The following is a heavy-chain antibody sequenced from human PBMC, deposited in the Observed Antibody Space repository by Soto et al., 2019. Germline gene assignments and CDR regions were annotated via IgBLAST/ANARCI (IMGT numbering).Heavy chain of an antibody. J-gene: IGHJ6*02. CDR1: GYTFTGYY. D-gene: IGHD2-2*03. CDR3: ARDRYPLDIVVMPAAYYYYGMDV. V-gene: IGHV1-2*02. Sequence: ASVKVSCKASGYTFTGYYMHWVRQAPGQGLEWMGWINPNSGGTNYAQKFQGRVTMTRDTSISTAYMVLSRLRSDDTAVYYCARDRYPLDIVVMPAAYYYYGMDVWGQGTTVTVSS. CDR2: INPNSGGT.